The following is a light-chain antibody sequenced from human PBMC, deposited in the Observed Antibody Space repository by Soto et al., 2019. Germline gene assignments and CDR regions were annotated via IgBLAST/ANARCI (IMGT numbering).Light chain of an antibody. V-gene: IGLV1-40*01. CDR2: GNS. CDR3: QSYDSSSVV. CDR1: SSNIGAGYD. J-gene: IGLJ2*01. Sequence: QSVLTQPPSVSGAPGQRVTISCTGSSSNIGAGYDVHWYQQLPGTAPKLLIYGNSNRPSGVPDRSSGSKSGTSASLAITGLQAEDEADYYCQSYDSSSVVFGGGTKLTVL.